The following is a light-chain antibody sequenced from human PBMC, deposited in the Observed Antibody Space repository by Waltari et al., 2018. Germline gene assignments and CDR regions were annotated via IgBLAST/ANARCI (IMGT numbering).Light chain of an antibody. Sequence: SYELTQPPSVSVSPGQTARITCSGDHLGYKYASWYQQKPGQSPVLVIYQNNKRPSGIYERFSGSNSGNTATLTISGTQAMDEADYYCQAWDSSTAVVFGGGTKLTVL. J-gene: IGLJ2*01. CDR1: HLGYKY. V-gene: IGLV3-1*01. CDR2: QNN. CDR3: QAWDSSTAVV.